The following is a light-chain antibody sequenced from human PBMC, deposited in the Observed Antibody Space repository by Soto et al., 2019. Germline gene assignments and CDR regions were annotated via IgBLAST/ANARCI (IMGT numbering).Light chain of an antibody. V-gene: IGLV2-14*01. Sequence: QSALTQPASVSGSPGQSITISCTGTSSDVGAYNYVSWYQQYPGKAPKLMIYEVSNRPSGLSNRFSGSKSGNTASLTISGLQAEDEADYYCSSYTTSNTVVFGGGTKVTVL. CDR3: SSYTTSNTVV. J-gene: IGLJ2*01. CDR1: SSDVGAYNY. CDR2: EVS.